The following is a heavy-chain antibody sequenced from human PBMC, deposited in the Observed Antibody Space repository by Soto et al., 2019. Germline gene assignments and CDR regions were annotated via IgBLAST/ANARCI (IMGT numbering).Heavy chain of an antibody. D-gene: IGHD5-18*01. CDR3: ATGYSYGLDY. Sequence: ASVKVACKVSGYPLTELSMHWLRQAPGKGLEWMGGFDPEDGETIYAQKFQGRVTMTEDTSTDTAYMELSSLRSEETAVYYCATGYSYGLDYWGQGTLVTVSS. V-gene: IGHV1-24*01. J-gene: IGHJ4*02. CDR1: GYPLTELS. CDR2: FDPEDGET.